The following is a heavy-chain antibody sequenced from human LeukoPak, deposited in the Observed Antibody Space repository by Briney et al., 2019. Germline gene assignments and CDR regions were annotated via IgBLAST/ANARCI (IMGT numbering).Heavy chain of an antibody. CDR3: AKGPPRMVVSWFDP. D-gene: IGHD2-15*01. J-gene: IGHJ5*02. Sequence: GASVKVSCKASGYTFTSYDINWVRQATGQGLEWMGWMNPNSGNTGYAQKFQGRVTMTRNTSISTAYMELSSLRSEDTAVYYCAKGPPRMVVSWFDPWGQGTLVTVSS. CDR2: MNPNSGNT. CDR1: GYTFTSYD. V-gene: IGHV1-8*01.